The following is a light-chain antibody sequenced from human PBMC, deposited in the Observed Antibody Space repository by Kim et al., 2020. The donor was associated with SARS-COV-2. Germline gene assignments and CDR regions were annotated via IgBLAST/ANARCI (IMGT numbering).Light chain of an antibody. J-gene: IGKJ2*03. V-gene: IGKV4-1*01. CDR3: HQYVTFPYS. CDR1: QSGFHSPKNKNS. CDR2: RAS. Sequence: RATSNCKASQSGFHSPKNKNSLAWEQQKSGQPPKLLMYRASARESGVPGRCSGGGSRTDFTLPITRLQAEDVAVYFCHQYVTFPYSFGQGTKLEI.